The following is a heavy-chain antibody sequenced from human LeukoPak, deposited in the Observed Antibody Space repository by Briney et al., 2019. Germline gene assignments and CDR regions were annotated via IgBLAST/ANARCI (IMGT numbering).Heavy chain of an antibody. D-gene: IGHD1/OR15-1a*01. V-gene: IGHV3-13*01. CDR1: GFTFSSYD. CDR3: ARVKGTGFDY. Sequence: PGGSLRLSCAASGFTFSSYDMHWVRQATGKGLEWVSAIGTAGDTYYPGSVKGRFTISRDNAKNSLYLQVNSLRAEDTAVYYCARVKGTGFDYWGQGTLVSVSS. CDR2: IGTAGDT. J-gene: IGHJ4*02.